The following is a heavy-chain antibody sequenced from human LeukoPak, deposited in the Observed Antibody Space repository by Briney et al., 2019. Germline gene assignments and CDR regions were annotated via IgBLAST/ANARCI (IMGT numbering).Heavy chain of an antibody. V-gene: IGHV1-2*02. Sequence: ASVKVSCKASGGTFSSYTINWVRQAPGQGLEWMGWINPNSGGTNYAQKFQGRVTMTRDTSISTAYMELSRLRSDDTAVYYCARAPLRGQLLLDYWGQGTLVTVSS. CDR1: GGTFSSYT. D-gene: IGHD6-6*01. CDR2: INPNSGGT. J-gene: IGHJ4*02. CDR3: ARAPLRGQLLLDY.